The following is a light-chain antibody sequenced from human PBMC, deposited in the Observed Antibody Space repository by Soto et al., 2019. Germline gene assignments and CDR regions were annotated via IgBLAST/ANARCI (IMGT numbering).Light chain of an antibody. J-gene: IGKJ4*02. CDR1: QSISSW. V-gene: IGKV1-5*03. CDR2: KAS. CDR3: QDYDSYSLT. Sequence: DIQMTQSRSTLSASVGHRVTITCRASQSISSWWAWYQQKPGKAPKLLIYKASSFEGRVPSRFSGSGSGTDFTLTIGSLQPDDFATYYCQDYDSYSLTFGGGTKVDIK.